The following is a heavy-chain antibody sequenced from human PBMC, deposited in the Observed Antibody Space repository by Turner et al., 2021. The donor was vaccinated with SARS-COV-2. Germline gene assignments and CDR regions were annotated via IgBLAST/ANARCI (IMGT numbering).Heavy chain of an antibody. D-gene: IGHD6-13*01. J-gene: IGHJ4*02. Sequence: QVQLVESGGGVVQPGRSLRLSCAASGFTFSSYGMHWVRQAPGKGLEWVVVIWYDGSKKYYADSVKGRFTISRDNSKNTLYLQTNSLRAEDTAVYYCARGPTDSSSWMGYYFDYWGQGTLVTVSS. CDR1: GFTFSSYG. CDR3: ARGPTDSSSWMGYYFDY. V-gene: IGHV3-33*01. CDR2: IWYDGSKK.